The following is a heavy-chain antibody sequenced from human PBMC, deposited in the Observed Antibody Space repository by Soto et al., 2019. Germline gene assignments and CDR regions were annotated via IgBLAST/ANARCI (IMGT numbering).Heavy chain of an antibody. J-gene: IGHJ6*03. V-gene: IGHV3-21*01. CDR1: GFTFSSYS. D-gene: IGHD2-15*01. CDR3: AGESAATHYYYYYMDV. CDR2: ISSSSSYI. Sequence: GGSLRLSCAASGFTFSSYSMNWVRQAPGKGLEWVSSISSSSSYIYYADSVKGRFTISRDNAKNSLYLQMNSLRAEDTAVYYCAGESAATHYYYYYMDVWGKGTTVTVSS.